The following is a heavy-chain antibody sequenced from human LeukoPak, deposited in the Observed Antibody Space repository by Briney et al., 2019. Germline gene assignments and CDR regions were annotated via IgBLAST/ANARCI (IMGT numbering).Heavy chain of an antibody. CDR2: INPNSGGT. V-gene: IGHV1-2*02. J-gene: IGHJ3*02. Sequence: ASVKVSCKASGYTFTGYYMHWVRQAPGQGLEWMGWINPNSGGTNYAQKFQGRVNMTRDTSISTAYMELSRLRSDDTAVYYCARVFVKRDAFDIWGQGTMVTVSS. CDR1: GYTFTGYY. CDR3: ARVFVKRDAFDI. D-gene: IGHD3-16*02.